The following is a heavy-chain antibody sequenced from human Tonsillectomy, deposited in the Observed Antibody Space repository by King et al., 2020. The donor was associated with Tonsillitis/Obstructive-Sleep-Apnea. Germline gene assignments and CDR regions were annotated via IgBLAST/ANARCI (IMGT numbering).Heavy chain of an antibody. CDR3: AKGPFGYYDSSGYYPGGAFDI. CDR1: GFTFSSYA. CDR2: ISGSGGST. Sequence: QLVQSGGGLVQPWGSLRLSCAASGFTFSSYAMSWVRQAPGKGLEWVSVISGSGGSTYYADSVKGRFTISRDNSKNTLYLQMNSLRAEDTAVYYCAKGPFGYYDSSGYYPGGAFDIWGQGTMVTVSS. D-gene: IGHD3-22*01. V-gene: IGHV3-23*04. J-gene: IGHJ3*02.